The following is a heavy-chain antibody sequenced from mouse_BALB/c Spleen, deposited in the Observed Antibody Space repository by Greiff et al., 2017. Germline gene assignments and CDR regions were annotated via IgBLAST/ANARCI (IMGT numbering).Heavy chain of an antibody. CDR2: IHYSGST. V-gene: IGHV3-1*02. CDR3: ARSEEVPPYAMDY. Sequence: EVQLQQSGPDLVKPSQSLTLTCTVTGSSITRGYSWHWIRQFPGNKLEWMGYIHYSGSTNYNHALKRRISITRDTSKNQFFLQWNSVTTEDTATYNCARSEEVPPYAMDYWGQGTSVTVSS. J-gene: IGHJ4*01. CDR1: GSSITRGYS. D-gene: IGHD2-14*01.